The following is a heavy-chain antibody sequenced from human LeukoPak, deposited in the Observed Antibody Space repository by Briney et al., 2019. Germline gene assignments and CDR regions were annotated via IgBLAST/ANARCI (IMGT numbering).Heavy chain of an antibody. Sequence: GWSLRLSCAASGFTFSTYGMHWVRQAPGKGLEWVAVISSDGSNKYYADSVKGRFTISRDNSKNTLYLQMNSLRPEDTAVYYCARPYSSAPRRSDFDYWGQGTLVTVSS. CDR1: GFTFSTYG. J-gene: IGHJ4*02. D-gene: IGHD6-19*01. CDR2: ISSDGSNK. CDR3: ARPYSSAPRRSDFDY. V-gene: IGHV3-30*03.